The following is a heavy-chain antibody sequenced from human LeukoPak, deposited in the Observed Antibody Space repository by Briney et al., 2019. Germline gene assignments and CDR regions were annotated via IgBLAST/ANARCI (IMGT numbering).Heavy chain of an antibody. J-gene: IGHJ5*02. D-gene: IGHD2-21*01. CDR3: ARDRMWSNWFDP. CDR1: GGSISSRNYY. V-gene: IGHV4-39*07. Sequence: SETLSLTCTVSGGSISSRNYYWDWVRQPPGKGLEWIGSIYYGGSTYYNPSLKSRVTISVDTSKNQFSLKLISVTAADTAVYYCARDRMWSNWFDPWGQGTLVTVSS. CDR2: IYYGGST.